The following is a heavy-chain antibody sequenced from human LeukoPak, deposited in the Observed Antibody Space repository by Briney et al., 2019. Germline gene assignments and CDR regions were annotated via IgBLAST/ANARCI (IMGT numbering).Heavy chain of an antibody. CDR2: IYESGST. Sequence: SETLSLTCTVSGGSIKSHYWSWIRQTPRKGLEWIGCIYESGSTYHNPSLEGRVTMSVDTSKNQFSLKVTSVTAADTAVYFCARDHPLPSSWGQGTLVTVSS. CDR1: GGSIKSHY. J-gene: IGHJ4*02. CDR3: ARDHPLPSS. D-gene: IGHD6-6*01. V-gene: IGHV4-59*11.